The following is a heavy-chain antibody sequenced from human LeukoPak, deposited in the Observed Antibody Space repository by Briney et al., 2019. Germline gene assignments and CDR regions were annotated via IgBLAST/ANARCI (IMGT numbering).Heavy chain of an antibody. Sequence: ASVKVSCKASGYTFTSYGISWVRQAPGQGLEWMGWISAYNGNTNYAQKLQGRVTMTTDTSTSTAYMELGSLRSDDTAMFYCARRGGKNYGDYLLYYYYMDVWGKGTTVTVSS. CDR1: GYTFTSYG. CDR3: ARRGGKNYGDYLLYYYYMDV. D-gene: IGHD4-17*01. V-gene: IGHV1-18*01. CDR2: ISAYNGNT. J-gene: IGHJ6*03.